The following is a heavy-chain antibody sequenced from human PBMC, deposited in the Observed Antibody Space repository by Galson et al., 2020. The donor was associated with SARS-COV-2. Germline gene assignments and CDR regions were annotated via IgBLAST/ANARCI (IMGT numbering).Heavy chain of an antibody. D-gene: IGHD5-12*01. CDR2: ISSSGSTI. J-gene: IGHJ6*02. CDR1: GFTFSDYY. V-gene: IGHV3-11*01. Sequence: GGSLRLSCAASGFTFSDYYMSWIRQAPGKGLEWVSYISSSGSTIYYADSVKGRFTISRDNAKNSLYLQMNSLRAEDTAVYYCASGFKENRYYYYYGMDVWGQGTTVTVSS. CDR3: ASGFKENRYYYYYGMDV.